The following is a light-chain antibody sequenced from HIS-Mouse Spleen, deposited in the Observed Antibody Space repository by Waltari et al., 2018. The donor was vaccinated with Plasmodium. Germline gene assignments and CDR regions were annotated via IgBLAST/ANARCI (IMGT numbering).Light chain of an antibody. CDR2: DVS. J-gene: IGLJ1*01. CDR3: CSYAGSYTYV. CDR1: SSDVGGYNY. Sequence: QSALTQPRSVSGSPGQSVTISCTGTSSDVGGYNYVSWYQPHPGKAPKLMIYDVSKRPPGVPDRFTGCKSGNTAALTICGLQAEDEADYYCCSYAGSYTYVFGTGTKVTVL. V-gene: IGLV2-11*01.